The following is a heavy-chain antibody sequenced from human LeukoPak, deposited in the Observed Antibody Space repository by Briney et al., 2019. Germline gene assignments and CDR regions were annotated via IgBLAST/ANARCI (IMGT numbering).Heavy chain of an antibody. Sequence: GASVKVSCKASGGTFSSYAISWVRQAPGQGLEWMGRIIPILGIANYAQKFQGRVTITADKSTSTAYMELSSLRSEDTAVYYCARDSTVVTPDYWGQGTLVTVSS. D-gene: IGHD4-23*01. J-gene: IGHJ4*02. CDR2: IIPILGIA. CDR3: ARDSTVVTPDY. V-gene: IGHV1-69*04. CDR1: GGTFSSYA.